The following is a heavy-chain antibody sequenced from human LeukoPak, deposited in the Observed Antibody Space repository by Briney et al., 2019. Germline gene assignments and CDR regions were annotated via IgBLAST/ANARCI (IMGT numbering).Heavy chain of an antibody. CDR2: INHSGST. CDR3: ARAPLYYDSSGYPDAFYI. J-gene: IGHJ3*02. V-gene: IGHV4-34*01. Sequence: SETLSLTCAVYGRSFSGYYWSWIRQPPGKGLVWIGEINHSGSTNYNPSLKSRVTISVDTSKNQFSLKLSPVTAADTAVYYCARAPLYYDSSGYPDAFYICGERKTVTVSS. CDR1: GRSFSGYY. D-gene: IGHD3-22*01.